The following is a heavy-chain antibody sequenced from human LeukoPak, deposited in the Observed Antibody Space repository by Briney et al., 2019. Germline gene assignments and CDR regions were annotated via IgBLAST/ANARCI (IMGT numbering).Heavy chain of an antibody. V-gene: IGHV7-4-1*02. J-gene: IGHJ5*02. CDR2: INTNTGNP. CDR1: GYTFNTYG. Sequence: ASVKVSCKASGYTFNTYGMNWVRQAPGQGLEWMGWINTNTGNPTYAQGFTGRFVFSLDTSVSTAYLQISSLKAEDTAVYYCARGGYYGSGNDFRFDPWGQGTLVTVSS. D-gene: IGHD3-10*01. CDR3: ARGGYYGSGNDFRFDP.